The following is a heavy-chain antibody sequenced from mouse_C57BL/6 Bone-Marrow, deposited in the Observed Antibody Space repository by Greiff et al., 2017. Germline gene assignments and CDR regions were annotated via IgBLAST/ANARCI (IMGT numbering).Heavy chain of an antibody. V-gene: IGHV1-64*01. J-gene: IGHJ2*01. CDR1: GYTFTSYW. Sequence: VQLHQPGAELVKPGASVKLSCKASGYTFTSYWMHWVKQRPGQGLEWIGMIHPNSGSTNYNEKFKSKATLTVDKSSSTAYMQLSSLTSEDSAVYYCATRLGQGGYGGKGTTLTV. D-gene: IGHD2-4*01. CDR3: ATRLGQGGY. CDR2: IHPNSGST.